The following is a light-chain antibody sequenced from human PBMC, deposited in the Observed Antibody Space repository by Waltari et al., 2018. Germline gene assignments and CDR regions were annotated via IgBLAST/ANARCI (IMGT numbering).Light chain of an antibody. CDR2: GAS. CDR1: QNIRY. J-gene: IGKJ3*01. Sequence: EIVLTQSPGTLSLSPGERAPLSCRASQNIRYLAWYQQKPGQAPRLLVYGASNRASGIPDRFSGSGSGTDFSLTISRLEPEDFAEYYCHHYGSSLLTFGPGTKVEIK. CDR3: HHYGSSLLT. V-gene: IGKV3-20*01.